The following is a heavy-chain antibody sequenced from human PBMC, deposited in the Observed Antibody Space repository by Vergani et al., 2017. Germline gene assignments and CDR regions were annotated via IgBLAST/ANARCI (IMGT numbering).Heavy chain of an antibody. J-gene: IGHJ4*02. Sequence: QVQLVESGGGVVQRGGSLRLSCATSGFTLSNFDMQWIRQGPGKGLEFVAFIQFDGSNQYYADSVKGRFTLSRDFSKNTIYMKMNSMRTDDTATYYCAKHYRGWGIDYGGQGSEVIVSS. CDR2: IQFDGSNQ. V-gene: IGHV3-30*02. CDR1: GFTLSNFD. D-gene: IGHD4-11*01. CDR3: AKHYRGWGIDY.